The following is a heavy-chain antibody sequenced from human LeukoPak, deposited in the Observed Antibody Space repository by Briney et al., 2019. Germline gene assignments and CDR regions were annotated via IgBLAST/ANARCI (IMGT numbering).Heavy chain of an antibody. CDR1: GFIFRNYA. CDR2: ITGSGDTT. D-gene: IGHD3-9*01. CDR3: AKWGDYDILTGYYVSDF. Sequence: GASLRLSCAASGFIFRNYAMSWVRHAPGKGLEWVSAITGSGDTTYYADSVKGRFTVSRDNSKNTVYVEMNTLRAEDTAVYYCAKWGDYDILTGYYVSDFWGQGTLVTVSS. V-gene: IGHV3-23*01. J-gene: IGHJ4*02.